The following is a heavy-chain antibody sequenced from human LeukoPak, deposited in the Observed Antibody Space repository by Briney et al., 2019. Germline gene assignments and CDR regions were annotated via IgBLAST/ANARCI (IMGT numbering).Heavy chain of an antibody. D-gene: IGHD2-15*01. J-gene: IGHJ6*03. CDR2: INWNGGST. V-gene: IGHV3-20*04. Sequence: GGSLRLSCAASGFTFDDYGMSWVRQAPGKGLEWVSGINWNGGSTGYADSVKGRFTISRDNAKNTLYLQMNSLRAEDTAVYYCAKDGAHCSGGSCYSFYYYYYMDVWGKGTTVTVSS. CDR3: AKDGAHCSGGSCYSFYYYYYMDV. CDR1: GFTFDDYG.